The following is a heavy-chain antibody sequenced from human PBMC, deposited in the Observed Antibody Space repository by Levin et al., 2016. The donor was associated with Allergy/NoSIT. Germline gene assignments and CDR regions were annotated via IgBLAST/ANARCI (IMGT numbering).Heavy chain of an antibody. D-gene: IGHD2-21*01. CDR2: ISSSSTTI. V-gene: IGHV3-48*02. CDR3: ARDGDFLFDY. J-gene: IGHJ4*02. Sequence: WIRQPPGKGLEWVSYISSSSTTIYYADSVKGRFTISRDNAKNSLYLQMNSLRDEDTSVYYCARDGDFLFDYWGQGTLVTVSS.